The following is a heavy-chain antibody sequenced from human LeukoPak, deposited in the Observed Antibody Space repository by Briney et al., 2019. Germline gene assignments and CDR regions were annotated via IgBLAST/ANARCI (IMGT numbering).Heavy chain of an antibody. Sequence: GGSLSLSWAASGFTFSSYGMHWVRQAPDKGLEWVAVISYDGSNKYYADSVKGRFTISRDNSKNTLYLQMNSLRAEDTAVYYCAKDYWSGYYDYWGQGTLVTVSS. D-gene: IGHD3-3*01. CDR3: AKDYWSGYYDY. V-gene: IGHV3-30*18. CDR2: ISYDGSNK. CDR1: GFTFSSYG. J-gene: IGHJ4*02.